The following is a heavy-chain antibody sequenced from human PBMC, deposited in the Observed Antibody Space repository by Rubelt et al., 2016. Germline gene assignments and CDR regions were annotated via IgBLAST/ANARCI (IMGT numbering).Heavy chain of an antibody. CDR3: TTDTIDY. D-gene: IGHD3-3*01. Sequence: EVQLVESGGGLVKPGGSLRLSCAGKGLEWVGRIKSKTDGGTTDYAAPVKGRFTISRDDSKNTLDLQMKSLKTEDTAVYYCTTDTIDYWGQGTLVTVSS. J-gene: IGHJ4*02. CDR2: IKSKTDGGTT. V-gene: IGHV3-15*01.